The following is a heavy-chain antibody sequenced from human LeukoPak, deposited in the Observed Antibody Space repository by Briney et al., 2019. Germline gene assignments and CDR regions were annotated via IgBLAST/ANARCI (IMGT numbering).Heavy chain of an antibody. CDR3: ARAGIVGATYYFDY. CDR1: GGSISSGGYY. J-gene: IGHJ4*02. CDR2: IYYSGST. V-gene: IGHV4-31*03. D-gene: IGHD1-26*01. Sequence: SETLSLTCTVSGGSISSGGYYWSWIRQHPGKGLEWIGYIYYSGSTYYNPSLKSRVTISVDTSKNQFSLKLSSVTAADTAVYYCARAGIVGATYYFDYWGQGTLVTVSS.